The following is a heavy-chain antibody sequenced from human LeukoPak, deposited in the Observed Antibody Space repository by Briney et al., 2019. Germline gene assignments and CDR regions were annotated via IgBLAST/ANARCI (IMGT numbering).Heavy chain of an antibody. CDR1: GFTFSSYS. V-gene: IGHV3-48*04. CDR2: ISSSSTI. CDR3: ARNGYDFRNYYYYYMDV. D-gene: IGHD3-3*01. J-gene: IGHJ6*03. Sequence: GGSLRLSCAASGFTFSSYSMNWVRQAPGKGLEWVSYISSSSTIYYADSVKGRFTISRDNAKNSLYLQMNSLRAEDTAVYYCARNGYDFRNYYYYYMDVWDKGTTVTVSS.